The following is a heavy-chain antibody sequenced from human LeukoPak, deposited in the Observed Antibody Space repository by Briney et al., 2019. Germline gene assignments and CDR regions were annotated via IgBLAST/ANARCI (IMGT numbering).Heavy chain of an antibody. Sequence: LSLTCAVYGGSFSGYYWSWIRQAPGKGLEWVALISYDGRNQYYPDSVKGRFTISRDNSKNTLYLQMNSLRAEDTAVYYCAKDLKFWGQGTLVTVSS. CDR2: ISYDGRNQ. CDR1: GGSFSGYY. J-gene: IGHJ4*02. CDR3: AKDLKF. V-gene: IGHV3-30*18.